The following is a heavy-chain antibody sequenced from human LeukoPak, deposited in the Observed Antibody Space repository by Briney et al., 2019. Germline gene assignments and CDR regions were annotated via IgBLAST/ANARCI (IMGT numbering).Heavy chain of an antibody. CDR1: GYAFTSYY. D-gene: IGHD6-13*01. Sequence: RASVKVSCKASGYAFTSYYMHWVRQAPGQGLEWMGIINPSGGSTSYAQKFQGRVTMTRDTSTSTVYMELSSLRFEDTAVYYCARAGKEPLDSSSCPHYWGQGTLVTVSS. J-gene: IGHJ4*02. CDR2: INPSGGST. CDR3: ARAGKEPLDSSSCPHY. V-gene: IGHV1-46*01.